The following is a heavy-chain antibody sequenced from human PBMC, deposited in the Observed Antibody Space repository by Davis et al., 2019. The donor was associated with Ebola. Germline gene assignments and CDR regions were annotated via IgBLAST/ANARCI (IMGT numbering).Heavy chain of an antibody. V-gene: IGHV1-69*13. CDR3: AIRGPNGGSDYGVDY. CDR1: GGTFARSA. D-gene: IGHD1-26*01. J-gene: IGHJ4*02. CDR2: TILMFGTV. Sequence: SVKVSCKASGGTFARSAIIWVRQAPGQGLEWMGGTILMFGTVIYAQELQGRVTITADESTSTAYMEVFGLTSEDTAVYYCAIRGPNGGSDYGVDYWGQGTLVTVSS.